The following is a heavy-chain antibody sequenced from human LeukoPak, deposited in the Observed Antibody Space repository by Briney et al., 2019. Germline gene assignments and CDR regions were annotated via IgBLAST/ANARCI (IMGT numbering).Heavy chain of an antibody. Sequence: GGSLRLSCAASGFTFSSYEMNWVRQAPGRGLEWVSYIGNTGRNIYYTDSVKGRFTISRDNAKNSLYLQMNSLRAEDTAIYYCVRGDRYFFDFWGQGTLVTVSS. CDR2: IGNTGRNI. CDR1: GFTFSSYE. V-gene: IGHV3-48*03. J-gene: IGHJ4*02. CDR3: VRGDRYFFDF.